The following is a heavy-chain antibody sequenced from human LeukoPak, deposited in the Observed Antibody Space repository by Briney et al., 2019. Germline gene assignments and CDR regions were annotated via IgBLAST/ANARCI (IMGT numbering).Heavy chain of an antibody. CDR1: GFTFSSYW. Sequence: GGSLRLSCAASGFTFSSYWMSWVRQAPGKGLEWVANIKQDGSEKYYVDSVKGRFTISRDNAKNSPYLQMNSLRAEDTAVYYCTTSLTSGAYIDDWGQGTLVTVSS. CDR2: IKQDGSEK. J-gene: IGHJ4*02. CDR3: TTSLTSGAYIDD. V-gene: IGHV3-7*03. D-gene: IGHD2-15*01.